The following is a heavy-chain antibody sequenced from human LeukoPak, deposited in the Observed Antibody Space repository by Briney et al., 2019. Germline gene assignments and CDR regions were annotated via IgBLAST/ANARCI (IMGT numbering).Heavy chain of an antibody. J-gene: IGHJ4*02. V-gene: IGHV3-33*01. Sequence: GGSLRLSCATSGFTFNIYGMHWVRQAPGKGLEWVALIWHDGSNKYYADSVKGRFTISRDNSKNTLYLQMNSLRAEDTAVYYCARDRSTTHFDYWGQGTPVSVSS. D-gene: IGHD4-11*01. CDR3: ARDRSTTHFDY. CDR1: GFTFNIYG. CDR2: IWHDGSNK.